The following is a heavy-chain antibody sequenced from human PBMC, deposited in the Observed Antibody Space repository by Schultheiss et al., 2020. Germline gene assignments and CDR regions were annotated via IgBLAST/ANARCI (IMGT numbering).Heavy chain of an antibody. Sequence: GGSLRLSCAASRFTFSSYGIHWVRQAPGKGLEWVAVIWSDGRNKYYADSVKGRFTISRDNSKNTLYLQMNSLRAEDTAVYYCARDRSWFSGYDSDMDVWGQGTTVTVSS. CDR1: RFTFSSYG. CDR2: IWSDGRNK. D-gene: IGHD5-12*01. J-gene: IGHJ6*02. CDR3: ARDRSWFSGYDSDMDV. V-gene: IGHV3-33*01.